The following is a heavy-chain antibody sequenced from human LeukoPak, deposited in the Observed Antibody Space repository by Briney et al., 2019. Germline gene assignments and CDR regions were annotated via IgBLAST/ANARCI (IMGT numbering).Heavy chain of an antibody. CDR1: GGSISSGGYY. D-gene: IGHD4-23*01. J-gene: IGHJ4*02. Sequence: SQTLSLTCTVSGGSISSGGYYWSWIRQHPGKGLEWIGYIYYSGSTYYNPSLKSRVTISVDTSKNQFSLKLSSVTAADTAVYYCARGTPVVTPFDYWGQGTLVTVSS. CDR2: IYYSGST. V-gene: IGHV4-30-4*08. CDR3: ARGTPVVTPFDY.